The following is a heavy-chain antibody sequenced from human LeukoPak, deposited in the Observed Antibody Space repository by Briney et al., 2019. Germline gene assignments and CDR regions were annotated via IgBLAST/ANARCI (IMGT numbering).Heavy chain of an antibody. D-gene: IGHD3-22*01. CDR2: INHSGNT. CDR3: AGRRVHNYDSRGYYSRPQRAFDI. J-gene: IGHJ3*02. Sequence: SETLSLTCTVSGGSITSYYWSWIRQPPGKGLEWIGEINHSGNTNYNPSLKSRVTISVDTSKNQFSLKLSSVTAADTAVFYCAGRRVHNYDSRGYYSRPQRAFDIWGQRTMVTVSS. CDR1: GGSITSYY. V-gene: IGHV4-34*01.